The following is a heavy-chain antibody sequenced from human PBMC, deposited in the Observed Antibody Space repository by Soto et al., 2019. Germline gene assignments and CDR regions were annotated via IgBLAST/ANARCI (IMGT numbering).Heavy chain of an antibody. Sequence: PGESLKISCKGSGYSFTSYWIGWVRQMPGKGLEWMGIIYPGDSDTRYSPSFQGQVTISADKSISTAYLQWSSLKASDTSLFYFARYIYDLDYYYGMDVWGQGTTVTVSS. CDR2: IYPGDSDT. CDR1: GYSFTSYW. V-gene: IGHV5-51*01. CDR3: ARYIYDLDYYYGMDV. J-gene: IGHJ6*02. D-gene: IGHD3-16*01.